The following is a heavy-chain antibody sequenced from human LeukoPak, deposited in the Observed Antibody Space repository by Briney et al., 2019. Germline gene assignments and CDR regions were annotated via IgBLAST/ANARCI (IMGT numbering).Heavy chain of an antibody. V-gene: IGHV3-23*01. CDR3: ARDLGAVDV. J-gene: IGHJ6*02. CDR2: LSDAGVRI. Sequence: GGSLRLSCIASGFTFRNYGMSWVRQAPGKGLEWVSGLSDAGVRIFYSDSVKGRFTISRDNSKNSLYLQMNSLRAEDTAVYYCARDLGAVDVWGQGTTVTVSS. D-gene: IGHD3-16*01. CDR1: GFTFRNYG.